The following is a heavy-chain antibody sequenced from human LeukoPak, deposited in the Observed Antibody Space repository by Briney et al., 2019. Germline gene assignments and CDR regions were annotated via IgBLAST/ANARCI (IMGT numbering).Heavy chain of an antibody. CDR3: ASIVGATRWFDP. V-gene: IGHV4-39*01. CDR1: GGSIGSSSYY. CDR2: IYYSGST. D-gene: IGHD1-26*01. Sequence: SETLSLTCTVSGGSIGSSSYYWGWIRQPPGKGLEWIGSIYYSGSTYYNPSLKSRVTISVDTSKNQFSLKLSSVTAADTAVYYCASIVGATRWFDPWGQGTLVTVSS. J-gene: IGHJ5*02.